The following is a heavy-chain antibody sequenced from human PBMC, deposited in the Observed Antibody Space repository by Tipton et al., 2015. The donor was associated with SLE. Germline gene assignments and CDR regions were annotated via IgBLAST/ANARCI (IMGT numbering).Heavy chain of an antibody. V-gene: IGHV1-18*01. CDR2: ISGYNGNT. D-gene: IGHD1-1*01. J-gene: IGHJ6*03. CDR1: GYTFTSYC. Sequence: QLVQSGAEVKKPGASVKVSCKASGYTFTSYCITWVRQAPGQGLEWMGWISGYNGNTNYAQKLQGRVTMTTDTSTSTAYMELRSLRSDDTAVYYCARLEDWDFYSYMDVWGKGTTVTVSS. CDR3: ARLEDWDFYSYMDV.